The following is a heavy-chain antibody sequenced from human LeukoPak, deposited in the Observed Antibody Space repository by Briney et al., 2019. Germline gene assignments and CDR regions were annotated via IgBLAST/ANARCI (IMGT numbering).Heavy chain of an antibody. CDR3: ARPPHYYDTSGYSV. CDR2: VSNIETT. J-gene: IGHJ4*02. Sequence: ASETLSLTCTVSGDSISSYYWSWLRQPPGKRLEWIGYVSNIETTNYNPSLKSRVTISVDTSKNQFSLRLNSVTAADTAVYYCARPPHYYDTSGYSVWGQGTLVTVSS. V-gene: IGHV4-59*01. D-gene: IGHD3-22*01. CDR1: GDSISSYY.